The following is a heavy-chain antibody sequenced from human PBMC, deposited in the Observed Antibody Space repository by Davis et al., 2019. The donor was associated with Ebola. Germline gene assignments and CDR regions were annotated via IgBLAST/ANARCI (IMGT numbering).Heavy chain of an antibody. V-gene: IGHV3-23*01. D-gene: IGHD6-6*01. CDR1: GFTISNYA. CDR2: ISGSGGSI. J-gene: IGHJ2*01. CDR3: AKGYGSSAYWYFDL. Sequence: GESLKISCAASGFTISNYAMTWVRQAPGKGLECVAVISGSGGSIYYADSVKGRFTISRDNSKNTLYLQMNSLRAEDTAVYYCAKGYGSSAYWYFDLWGRGTLVTVSS.